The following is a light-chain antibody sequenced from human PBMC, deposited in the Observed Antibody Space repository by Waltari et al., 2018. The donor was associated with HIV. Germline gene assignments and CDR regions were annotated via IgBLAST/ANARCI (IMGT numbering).Light chain of an antibody. Sequence: DIVLSQSPATLSLSPGDRATISCRASQTVNNNFLNWYQQKHGQSPRLLISDASARAAGIPDRFSASGSGTDFTLTINRLEPEDSAVYYCQQYGSSPLTFGGGTKVEI. V-gene: IGKV3-20*01. CDR1: QTVNNNF. CDR2: DAS. CDR3: QQYGSSPLT. J-gene: IGKJ4*01.